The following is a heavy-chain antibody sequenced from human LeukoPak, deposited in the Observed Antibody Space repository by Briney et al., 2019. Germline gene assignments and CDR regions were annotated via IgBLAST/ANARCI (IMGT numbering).Heavy chain of an antibody. Sequence: GGSLRLSCAASGCTFSSYWMSWVRKAPGKGLEWVANIKQDGSEKYYVDSVKGRFTISRDNAKNSLYLQMNSLRAEDTAVYCCARDPTYYYGSGSPGHYYYYGMDVWGQGTTVTVSS. J-gene: IGHJ6*02. CDR2: IKQDGSEK. D-gene: IGHD3-10*01. CDR1: GCTFSSYW. CDR3: ARDPTYYYGSGSPGHYYYYGMDV. V-gene: IGHV3-7*05.